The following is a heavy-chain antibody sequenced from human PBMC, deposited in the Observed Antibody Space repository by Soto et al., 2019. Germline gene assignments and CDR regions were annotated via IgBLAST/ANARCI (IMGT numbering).Heavy chain of an antibody. V-gene: IGHV4-39*01. Sequence: SETLSLTCTVSGGSISSSSYYWGWIRKPPGKGLEWIGSIYYSGSTYYNPSLKSRVTISVDTSKNQFSLKLSSVTAADTAVYYCVRGVLWFGELPKDFDYWGQGTLVTVSS. J-gene: IGHJ4*02. CDR3: VRGVLWFGELPKDFDY. CDR1: GGSISSSSYY. CDR2: IYYSGST. D-gene: IGHD3-10*01.